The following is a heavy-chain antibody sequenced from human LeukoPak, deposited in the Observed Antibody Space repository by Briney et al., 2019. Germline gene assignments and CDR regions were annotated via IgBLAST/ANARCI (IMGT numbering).Heavy chain of an antibody. D-gene: IGHD3-10*01. CDR1: GYTFTSYG. CDR3: ARAPGQVRGVTGSDY. Sequence: ASVKVSCKASGYTFTSYGISWVRQAPGQGLEWMGWISAYNGNTDYAQKLQGRVTMTTDTSTSTAYMELRSLRSDDTAVYYCARAPGQVRGVTGSDYWGQGTLVTVSS. J-gene: IGHJ4*02. V-gene: IGHV1-18*01. CDR2: ISAYNGNT.